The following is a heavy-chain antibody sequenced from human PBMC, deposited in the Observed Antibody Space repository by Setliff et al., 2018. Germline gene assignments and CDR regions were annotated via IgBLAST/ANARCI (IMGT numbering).Heavy chain of an antibody. CDR3: ARRWNFGPYGSGIHDGFDM. D-gene: IGHD3-10*01. Sequence: SETLSLTCTVYDGSFSDYYWSWIRQPPGKGLEWIGEINHYGSTKYKSSLKSRVTISVDTPKNQFSLKLHSVTAADTAIYYCARRWNFGPYGSGIHDGFDMWGEGTMVTVSS. V-gene: IGHV4-34*01. CDR2: INHYGST. CDR1: DGSFSDYY. J-gene: IGHJ3*02.